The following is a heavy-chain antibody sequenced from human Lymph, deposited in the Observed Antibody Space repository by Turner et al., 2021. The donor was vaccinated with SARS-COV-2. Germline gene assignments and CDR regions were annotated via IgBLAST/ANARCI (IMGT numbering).Heavy chain of an antibody. V-gene: IGHV3-30*04. CDR3: ARYGSGGYFYYGLDV. CDR1: GFTCSTYA. CDR2: ISYDGSNK. Sequence: QMHLVSSGGGVVQAGRSPSLPFAAPGFTCSTYAIYRVRQAAGKGLEWVAVISYDGSNKYYADSVKGRFNISRDNSKNTLYLQMNSLRAEDTAVYYCARYGSGGYFYYGLDVWGQGTTVTVSS. D-gene: IGHD3-10*01. J-gene: IGHJ6*02.